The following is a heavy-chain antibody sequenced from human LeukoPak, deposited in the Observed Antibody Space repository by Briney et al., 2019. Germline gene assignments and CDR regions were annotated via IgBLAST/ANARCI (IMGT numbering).Heavy chain of an antibody. J-gene: IGHJ4*02. CDR1: GGSISSYY. CDR2: IYTSGST. Sequence: PSETLSLTCTVSGGSISSYYWSWIRQPAGKGLEWIGRIYTSGSTNYNPSLKSRVTMSVDTSKNQFSLKLSSVTAADTAVYYCARELRSRANYYFDYWGQGTLVTVSS. D-gene: IGHD4-17*01. CDR3: ARELRSRANYYFDY. V-gene: IGHV4-4*07.